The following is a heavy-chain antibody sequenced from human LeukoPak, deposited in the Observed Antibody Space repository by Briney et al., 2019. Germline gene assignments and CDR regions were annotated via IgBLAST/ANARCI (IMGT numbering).Heavy chain of an antibody. CDR3: AKDSRGYCSEGACYSIDY. Sequence: ASVKVSCKASGYTFTSYYMHWVRQAPGQGLEWMGIINPSGGSTSYAQKFQGRVTMTRDTSTSTAYMELRSLTSDDTAVYFCAKDSRGYCSEGACYSIDYWGQGTLVTVAS. D-gene: IGHD2-8*01. CDR2: INPSGGST. CDR1: GYTFTSYY. V-gene: IGHV1-46*01. J-gene: IGHJ4*02.